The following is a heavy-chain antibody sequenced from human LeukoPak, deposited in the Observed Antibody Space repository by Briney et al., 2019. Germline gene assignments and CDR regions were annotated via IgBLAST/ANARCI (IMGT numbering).Heavy chain of an antibody. CDR2: ISSSSSYI. Sequence: GGSLRLSCAASGFTFSSYSMNRVRQAPGKGLEWVSSISSSSSYIYYADSVKGRFTISRDNAKNSLYLQMNSLRAEDTAVYYCARDGRSYGGTFDYWGQGTLVTVSS. V-gene: IGHV3-21*01. CDR1: GFTFSSYS. D-gene: IGHD4-23*01. CDR3: ARDGRSYGGTFDY. J-gene: IGHJ4*02.